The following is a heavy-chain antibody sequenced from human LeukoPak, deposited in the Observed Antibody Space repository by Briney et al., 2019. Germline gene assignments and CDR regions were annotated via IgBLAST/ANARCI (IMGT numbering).Heavy chain of an antibody. Sequence: GASVKVSRKASGGTFSSYAISWVRQAPGQGLEWMGGIIPIFGTANYAQKFQGRVTITADKSTSTAYMELSSLRSEDTAVYYCARTRAARIQLWLPWFDPWGQGTLVTVSS. CDR1: GGTFSSYA. J-gene: IGHJ5*02. CDR2: IIPIFGTA. CDR3: ARTRAARIQLWLPWFDP. D-gene: IGHD5-18*01. V-gene: IGHV1-69*06.